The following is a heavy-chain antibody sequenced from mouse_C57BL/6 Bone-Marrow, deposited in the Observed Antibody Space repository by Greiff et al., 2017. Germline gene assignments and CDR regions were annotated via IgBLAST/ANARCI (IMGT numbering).Heavy chain of an antibody. CDR1: GYTFTSYW. Sequence: QVQLQQPGAELVKPGASVKLSCKASGYTFTSYWMHWVKQRPGQGLEWIGMIHPNSGSTNYNEKFKSKATLTVDKSSSTSYMQLSSLTSEDSAVYYCARGGYYEVLYVDVWGTGTTVTVSS. V-gene: IGHV1-64*01. J-gene: IGHJ1*03. CDR2: IHPNSGST. CDR3: ARGGYYEVLYVDV. D-gene: IGHD2-3*01.